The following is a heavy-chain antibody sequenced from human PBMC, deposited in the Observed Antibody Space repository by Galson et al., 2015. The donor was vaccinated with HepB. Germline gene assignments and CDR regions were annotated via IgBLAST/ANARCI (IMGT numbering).Heavy chain of an antibody. J-gene: IGHJ3*02. V-gene: IGHV3-23*01. CDR1: GFTFSSYA. D-gene: IGHD4-17*01. CDR3: AKDFSPSYAVTTGSRVRAFDI. CDR2: ISGSGGST. Sequence: SLRLSCAASGFTFSSYAMSWVRQAPGKGLEWVSAISGSGGSTYYADSVKSRFTISRDNSKNTLYLQMNSLRAEDTAVYYCAKDFSPSYAVTTGSRVRAFDIWGQGTMVTVSS.